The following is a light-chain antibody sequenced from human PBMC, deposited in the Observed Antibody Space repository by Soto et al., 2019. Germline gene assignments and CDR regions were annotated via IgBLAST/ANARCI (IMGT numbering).Light chain of an antibody. Sequence: TQSPGTLSLSPGERATLSCRASQSVSSSYLAWYQQKPGQAPRLLIYGASSRATGIPDRFSGSGSGTDFTLTISRLEPEDFAVYYCQQYGSSPWTFGQGTKV. CDR1: QSVSSSY. CDR3: QQYGSSPWT. CDR2: GAS. V-gene: IGKV3-20*01. J-gene: IGKJ1*01.